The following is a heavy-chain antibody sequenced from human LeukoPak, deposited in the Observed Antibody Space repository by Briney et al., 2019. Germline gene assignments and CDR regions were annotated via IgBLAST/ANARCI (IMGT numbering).Heavy chain of an antibody. CDR1: GGSISSSSYY. Sequence: SETLSLACTVSGGSISSSSYYWGWIRQPPGKGLEWIGSICYSGSTYYNPSLKSRVTISVDTSKNQFSLKLSSVTAADTAVYYCARHPTADWFDPWGQGTLVTVSS. CDR2: ICYSGST. V-gene: IGHV4-39*07. CDR3: ARHPTADWFDP. J-gene: IGHJ5*02. D-gene: IGHD4-17*01.